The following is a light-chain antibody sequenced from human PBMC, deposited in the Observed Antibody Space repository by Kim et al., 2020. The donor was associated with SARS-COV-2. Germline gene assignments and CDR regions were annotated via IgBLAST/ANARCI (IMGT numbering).Light chain of an antibody. J-gene: IGLJ2*01. Sequence: SVSPGQTARITCSGDVLARKYVRWFQQKPGQAPVLVIYRDSERPSGIPERFAGSRSGTMATLTIRGAQVEDEADYYCYSAPDNIVVSGGGTQLTVL. CDR3: YSAPDNIVV. CDR2: RDS. CDR1: VLARKY. V-gene: IGLV3-27*01.